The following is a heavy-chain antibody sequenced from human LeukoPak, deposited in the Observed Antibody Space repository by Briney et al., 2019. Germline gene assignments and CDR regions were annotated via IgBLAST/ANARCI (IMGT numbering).Heavy chain of an antibody. Sequence: ASVKVSCKASGYTLTGYYLHWVRQAPGQGLEWMGWINPNSGGTNYAQKFQGRVTMTRDTSISTAYMELSRLRSDDTAVYYCARDRYYYDSSGYPGYWGQGTLVTVSS. CDR1: GYTLTGYY. CDR2: INPNSGGT. J-gene: IGHJ4*02. D-gene: IGHD3-22*01. CDR3: ARDRYYYDSSGYPGY. V-gene: IGHV1-2*02.